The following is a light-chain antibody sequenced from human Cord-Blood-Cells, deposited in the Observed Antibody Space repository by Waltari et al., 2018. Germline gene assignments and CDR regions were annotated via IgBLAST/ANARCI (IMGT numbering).Light chain of an antibody. V-gene: IGKV1-39*01. CDR2: AAS. CDR1: QSISSY. CDR3: ERSYGTPLVP. Sequence: DIQMTQSPSSLSASVGDRVTITCRARQSISSYLNWYQQKPGKAPKILIYAASSLQSGVPSRFSGSGSGTDFTLTISSLQPDDLATYYCERSYGTPLVPFGPATKVAIK. J-gene: IGKJ3*01.